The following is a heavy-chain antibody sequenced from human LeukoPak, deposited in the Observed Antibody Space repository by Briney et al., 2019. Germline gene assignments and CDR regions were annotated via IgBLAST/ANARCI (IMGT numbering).Heavy chain of an antibody. V-gene: IGHV3-21*01. CDR2: ISSSSSYM. CDR3: ARDKAGTTPYYYYSMDV. J-gene: IGHJ6*03. Sequence: PGGSLRLSCAASGFTFSSYSMYWVRQAPGKGLEWVSSISSSSSYMYYADSVKGRFTISRDNAKNSLYLQMNSLRAEDTAVYYCARDKAGTTPYYYYSMDVWGKGTTVTVSS. CDR1: GFTFSSYS. D-gene: IGHD1-14*01.